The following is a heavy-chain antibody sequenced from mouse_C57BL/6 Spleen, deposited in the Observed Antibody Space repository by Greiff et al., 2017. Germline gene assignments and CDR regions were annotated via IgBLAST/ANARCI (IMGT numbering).Heavy chain of an antibody. V-gene: IGHV1-53*01. J-gene: IGHJ2*01. CDR1: GYTFTSYW. Sequence: QVHVKQPGTELVKPGASVKLSCKASGYTFTSYWMHWVKQRPGQGLEWIGNIKPSNGGTNYNEKFKSKATLTVDKSSSPAYMQLSSLTSEDSAVYYCARFYDGYYYFDYWGQGTTLTVSS. CDR2: IKPSNGGT. D-gene: IGHD2-3*01. CDR3: ARFYDGYYYFDY.